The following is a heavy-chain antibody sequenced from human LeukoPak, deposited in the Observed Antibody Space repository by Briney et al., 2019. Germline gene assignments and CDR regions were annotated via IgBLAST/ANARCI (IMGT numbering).Heavy chain of an antibody. CDR1: GFTFSSYA. D-gene: IGHD2-15*01. J-gene: IGHJ6*04. Sequence: GGSLRLSCSASGFTFSSYAMHWVRQAPGKGLEYVSAISSNGGSTYYADSVKGRFTISRDNSKNTLYLQMSSPRAEDTAVYYCVKDFYVVVALMDVWGKGTTVTVSS. V-gene: IGHV3-64D*06. CDR2: ISSNGGST. CDR3: VKDFYVVVALMDV.